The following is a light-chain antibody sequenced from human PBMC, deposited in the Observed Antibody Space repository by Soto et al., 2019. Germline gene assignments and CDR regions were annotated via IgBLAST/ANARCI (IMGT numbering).Light chain of an antibody. CDR2: GAS. CDR3: QQYGSSTWT. Sequence: IVLTQSPATLSLSPGERATLSCRASQSVSSGYLAWYQQKPGQAPRLLIYGASSRATGIPDRFSGSGSGTDFTLTISRLEPEDFAVYYCQQYGSSTWTFGQGTKVDIK. J-gene: IGKJ1*01. V-gene: IGKV3-20*01. CDR1: QSVSSGY.